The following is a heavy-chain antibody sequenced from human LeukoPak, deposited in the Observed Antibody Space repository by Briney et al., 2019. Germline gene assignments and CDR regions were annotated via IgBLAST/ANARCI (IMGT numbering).Heavy chain of an antibody. Sequence: PSETLSLTCTVSGDSISSGGYYWSWIRQPPGKGLEWIGYIYHSGSTYYNPSLKSRVTISVDRSKNQFSLKLSSATAADTAVYYCARDIHSSSWYYFDYWGQGTLVTVSS. CDR3: ARDIHSSSWYYFDY. CDR2: IYHSGST. CDR1: GDSISSGGYY. V-gene: IGHV4-30-2*01. J-gene: IGHJ4*02. D-gene: IGHD6-13*01.